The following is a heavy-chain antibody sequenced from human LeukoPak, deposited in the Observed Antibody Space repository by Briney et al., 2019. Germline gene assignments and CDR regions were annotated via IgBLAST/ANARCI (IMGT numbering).Heavy chain of an antibody. Sequence: SETLSLTCTVSGGSISSYYWSWIRQPPGKGLEWIGYIYYSGSTNYNPSLKSRVTISVDTSKNQLSLKLSSVTAADTAVYYCARGGRKDYVWGSYRLDYWGQGTLVTVSS. D-gene: IGHD3-16*02. J-gene: IGHJ4*02. CDR1: GGSISSYY. CDR2: IYYSGST. CDR3: ARGGRKDYVWGSYRLDY. V-gene: IGHV4-59*01.